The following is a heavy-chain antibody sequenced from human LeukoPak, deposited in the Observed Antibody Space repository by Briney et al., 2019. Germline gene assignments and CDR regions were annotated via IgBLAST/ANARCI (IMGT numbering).Heavy chain of an antibody. J-gene: IGHJ6*03. Sequence: SETLSLTCTVSGGSISSSSYYWGWIRQPPGKGLEWIGSIYYSGSTYYNPSLKSRVTISIDTSKNQFSLKLSSVTAADTAVYYCAREGRTMVRVSGYYYYYMDVWGKGTTVTISS. CDR3: AREGRTMVRVSGYYYYYMDV. CDR2: IYYSGST. V-gene: IGHV4-39*07. D-gene: IGHD3-10*01. CDR1: GGSISSSSYY.